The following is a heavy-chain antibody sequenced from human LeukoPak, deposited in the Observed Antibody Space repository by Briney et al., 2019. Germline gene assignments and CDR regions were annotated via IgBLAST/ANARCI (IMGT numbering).Heavy chain of an antibody. CDR1: GFTFSDYY. CDR3: AKTYSRESGYDFFFHY. D-gene: IGHD5-12*01. CDR2: ISSSSSYT. Sequence: PGGSLRLSCAASGFTFSDYYMSWIRQAPGKGLEWVSYISSSSSYTNYADSVKGRFTISRDNSRNTVYLQMNSLRVEDTAVYYCAKTYSRESGYDFFFHYWGQGTRVTVSS. V-gene: IGHV3-11*06. J-gene: IGHJ4*02.